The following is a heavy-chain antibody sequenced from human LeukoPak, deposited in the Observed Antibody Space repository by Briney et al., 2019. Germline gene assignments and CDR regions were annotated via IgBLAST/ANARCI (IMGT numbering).Heavy chain of an antibody. CDR2: INPDAGTT. CDR3: ARTNIAAAGIYYYYMDV. J-gene: IGHJ6*03. V-gene: IGHV1-46*01. D-gene: IGHD6-13*01. Sequence: ASVKVSCKASGYTFSSYFMHWVRQAPGQGLEGMGIINPDAGTTIYAQRFQGRVSMTRDMSTSTVYMELSSLRSEDTAVYYCARTNIAAAGIYYYYMDVWGKGTTVTISS. CDR1: GYTFSSYF.